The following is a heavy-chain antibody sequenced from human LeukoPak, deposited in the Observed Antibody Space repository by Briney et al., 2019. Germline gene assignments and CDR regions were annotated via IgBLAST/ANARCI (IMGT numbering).Heavy chain of an antibody. Sequence: GGSLRLSCAGSGSTFSNYWMTWVRQAPGKGLEWVANVKQDESEKHYVDSVKGRFTISRDNAKNSLYLQMNSLRAEDTAVYYCARDLGPVDYWGQGTLVTVSS. CDR1: GSTFSNYW. V-gene: IGHV3-7*03. CDR3: ARDLGPVDY. J-gene: IGHJ4*02. CDR2: VKQDESEK.